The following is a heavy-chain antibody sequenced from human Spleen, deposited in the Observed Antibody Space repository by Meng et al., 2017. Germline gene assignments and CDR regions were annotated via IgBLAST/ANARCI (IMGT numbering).Heavy chain of an antibody. CDR3: ATSRYFQH. CDR1: GGSSSSIDG. Sequence: VGLHAACTGLAKHSGTLSLTCVVSGGSSSSIDGWSWVRQPPGKGLEWIGEIYHGGDTNYNPSLKSRVTIAIDRSKNQFSLTLRSATAADTAMYYCATSRYFQHCGRGTLVTVSS. V-gene: IGHV4/OR15-8*02. CDR2: IYHGGDT. J-gene: IGHJ1*01.